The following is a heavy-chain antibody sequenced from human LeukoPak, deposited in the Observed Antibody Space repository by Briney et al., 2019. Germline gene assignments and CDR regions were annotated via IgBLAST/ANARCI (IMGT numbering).Heavy chain of an antibody. J-gene: IGHJ3*02. V-gene: IGHV3-30-3*01. CDR1: GFTFRSYA. Sequence: GGSLRLSCAGSGFTFRSYAMHWVRQAPGKGMEWVAVISYDGSNKDYADSVKGRFTISRDNSKNTLYLQMNSLRAEDTAFYYCAREIFNGFDIWGQGTMVTVSS. CDR2: ISYDGSNK. CDR3: AREIFNGFDI.